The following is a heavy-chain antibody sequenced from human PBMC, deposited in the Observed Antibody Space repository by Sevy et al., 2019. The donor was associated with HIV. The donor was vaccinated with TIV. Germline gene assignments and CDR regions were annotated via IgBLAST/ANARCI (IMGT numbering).Heavy chain of an antibody. J-gene: IGHJ4*02. CDR2: FNGGNGNT. CDR3: ARDNIVVGIAAVG. D-gene: IGHD6-13*01. Sequence: ASVKVSCKASGYTFTSYAMHWVRQAPGQRLEWMGWFNGGNGNTKYSQKFQGRVTITRDTSASTADIELSSVRSEDTAVYYCARDNIVVGIAAVGWGQGTLVTVSS. CDR1: GYTFTSYA. V-gene: IGHV1-3*01.